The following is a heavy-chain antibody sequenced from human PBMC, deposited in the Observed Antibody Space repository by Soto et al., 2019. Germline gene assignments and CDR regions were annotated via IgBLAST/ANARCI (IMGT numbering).Heavy chain of an antibody. V-gene: IGHV1-8*01. CDR2: MNPNSGNT. CDR3: ARDSPPCSGGSCYWVGWFDP. J-gene: IGHJ5*02. Sequence: EASVKVSCKASGYTFTSYDINWVRQATGQGLEWMGWMNPNSGNTGYAQKFQGRVTMTRNTSISTAYMELSSLRSEDTAVYYCARDSPPCSGGSCYWVGWFDPWGQGTLVTVSS. CDR1: GYTFTSYD. D-gene: IGHD2-15*01.